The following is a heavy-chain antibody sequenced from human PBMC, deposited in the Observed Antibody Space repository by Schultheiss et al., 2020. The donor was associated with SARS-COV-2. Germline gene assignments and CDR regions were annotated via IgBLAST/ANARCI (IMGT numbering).Heavy chain of an antibody. CDR3: ARRIGRGVINY. D-gene: IGHD3-10*01. CDR2: INHSGST. V-gene: IGHV4-34*01. Sequence: SETLSLTCAVYGGSFSGYYWSWIRQPPGKGLEWLGEINHSGSTNYNPSLKSRVNISVDTSKNQFSLKLSSVTAADTAVYYCARRIGRGVINYWGQGTLVTVSS. J-gene: IGHJ4*02. CDR1: GGSFSGYY.